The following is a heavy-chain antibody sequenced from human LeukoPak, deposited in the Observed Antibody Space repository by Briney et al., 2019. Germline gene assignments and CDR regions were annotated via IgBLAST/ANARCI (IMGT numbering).Heavy chain of an antibody. V-gene: IGHV4-59*01. CDR3: ARESAVDRGLFGY. D-gene: IGHD5-24*01. CDR2: IYYSGST. J-gene: IGHJ4*02. Sequence: SETLSLTCTVSGGSISSYYWSWIRQPPGKGLEWIGYIYYSGSTNYNPSLKSRVTISVDTSKNQFSLKLSSVTAADTAVYYCARESAVDRGLFGYWGQGTLVTVSS. CDR1: GGSISSYY.